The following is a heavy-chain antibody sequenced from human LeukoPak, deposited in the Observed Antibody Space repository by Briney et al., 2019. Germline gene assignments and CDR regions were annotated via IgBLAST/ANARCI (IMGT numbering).Heavy chain of an antibody. CDR3: ARDYYDFWSGYGYRWFDP. D-gene: IGHD3-3*01. J-gene: IGHJ5*02. CDR1: GFTFSSYS. Sequence: GGSLRLSCAASGFTFSSYSMNWVRQAPGKGLEWVSSISSSSSYIYYADSVKGRFTISRDNAKNSLYLQMNSLRAEDTAVYYCARDYYDFWSGYGYRWFDPWGQGTLVTVSS. V-gene: IGHV3-21*01. CDR2: ISSSSSYI.